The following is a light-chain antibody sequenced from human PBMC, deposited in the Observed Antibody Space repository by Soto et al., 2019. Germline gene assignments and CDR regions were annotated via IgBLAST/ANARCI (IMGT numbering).Light chain of an antibody. V-gene: IGLV2-14*01. Sequence: QSVLTQPASLSGSPGQAITISCSGSNRDVGAYRYVSLYQQHTGKATRLIMYEDSNRTSGVAGRFSGSNSGNTASQTIFTLQAEDEAAYYCSSYTIASSYVFGTGTMVSVL. CDR3: SSYTIASSYV. CDR1: NRDVGAYRY. CDR2: EDS. J-gene: IGLJ1*01.